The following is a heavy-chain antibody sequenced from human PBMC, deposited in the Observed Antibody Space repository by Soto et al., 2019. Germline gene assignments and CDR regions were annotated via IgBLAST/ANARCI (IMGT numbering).Heavy chain of an antibody. CDR3: ARDPGRSYGSGSYYNNYYYYMDV. CDR1: GGSISSYY. D-gene: IGHD3-10*01. Sequence: SETLSLTCTVSGGSISSYYWSWIRQPLGKGLEWIGYIYYSGSTNYNPSLKSRVTISVDTSKNQFSLKLSSVTAADTAVYYCARDPGRSYGSGSYYNNYYYYMDVWGKGTTVTVS. CDR2: IYYSGST. V-gene: IGHV4-59*01. J-gene: IGHJ6*03.